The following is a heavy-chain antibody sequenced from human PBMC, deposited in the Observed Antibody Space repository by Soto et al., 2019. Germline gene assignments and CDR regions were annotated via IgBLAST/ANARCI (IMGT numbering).Heavy chain of an antibody. Sequence: QVQLVESGGGVVQPGRSLRLSCAASGFIFSNYGMHWVRQAPGKGLEWVAVISYDGNNKYYADSVKGRFTISRDNSKDTLYLQMNSLRADDTAVYYCVNEYCSGTSCPSWGSGTYPFDYWGQGTLVTVSS. J-gene: IGHJ4*02. D-gene: IGHD2-2*01. CDR2: ISYDGNNK. CDR3: VNEYCSGTSCPSWGSGTYPFDY. CDR1: GFIFSNYG. V-gene: IGHV3-30*18.